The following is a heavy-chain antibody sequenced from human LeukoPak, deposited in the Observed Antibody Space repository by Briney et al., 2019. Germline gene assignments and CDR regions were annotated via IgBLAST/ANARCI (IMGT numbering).Heavy chain of an antibody. CDR3: ARGPLLFDYSNSY. J-gene: IGHJ4*02. CDR1: GFTFSSYS. CDR2: ISSLSGTI. V-gene: IGHV3-48*04. D-gene: IGHD4-11*01. Sequence: PGGSLRLSCAASGFTFSSYSMNWVRQAPGKGLEWVSYISSLSGTIHYADSVKGRFTISRDNAKNSLYLQMNSLRAEDTAVYYCARGPLLFDYSNSYWGQGTLVTVSS.